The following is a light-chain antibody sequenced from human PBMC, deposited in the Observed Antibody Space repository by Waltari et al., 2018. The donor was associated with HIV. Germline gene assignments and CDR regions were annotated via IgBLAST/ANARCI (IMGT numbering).Light chain of an antibody. CDR1: IANIGAGYD. V-gene: IGLV1-40*01. Sequence: QSLLTQPPSVSGAPGQRVTISCTGSIANIGAGYDVHWYQEAPGAAPKHRIYANSDRASGVPDRFSGSWAGSSASLTITVLQAEDEADYYCQSDDSGLVGSDVFGPGTKVTVL. CDR3: QSDDSGLVGSDV. J-gene: IGLJ1*01. CDR2: ANS.